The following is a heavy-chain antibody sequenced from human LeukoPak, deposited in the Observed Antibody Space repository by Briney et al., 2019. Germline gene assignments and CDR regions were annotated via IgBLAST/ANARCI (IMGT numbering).Heavy chain of an antibody. D-gene: IGHD3-9*01. CDR1: GYTFTGYY. CDR2: INPNSGGT. CDR3: ARDLFESYDWLLQYYYYYYGMDV. Sequence: ASVKVSCKASGYTFTGYYMHWVRQAPGQGLEWMGWINPNSGGTNYAQKFQGRVTMTRDTSISTAYMELSRLRSDDTAVYYCARDLFESYDWLLQYYYYYYGMDVWGQGTTVTVSS. V-gene: IGHV1-2*02. J-gene: IGHJ6*02.